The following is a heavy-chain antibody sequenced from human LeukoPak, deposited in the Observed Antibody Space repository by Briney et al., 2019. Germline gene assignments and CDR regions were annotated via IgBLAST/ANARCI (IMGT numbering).Heavy chain of an antibody. CDR3: ETINSPYYGSGSYDY. V-gene: IGHV1-24*01. J-gene: IGHJ4*02. D-gene: IGHD3-10*01. Sequence: ASVKVSCKVSGYTLTELSMHWVRQAPGKGLEWMGGFDPGDGETIYAQKFQGRVTMTEDTSTDTAYMELSSLRSEDTAVYYCETINSPYYGSGSYDYWGQGTLVTVSS. CDR2: FDPGDGET. CDR1: GYTLTELS.